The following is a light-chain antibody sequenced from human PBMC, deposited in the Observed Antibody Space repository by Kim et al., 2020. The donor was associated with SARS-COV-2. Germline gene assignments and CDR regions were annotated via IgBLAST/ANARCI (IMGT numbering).Light chain of an antibody. V-gene: IGLV3-21*04. CDR1: DIESYS. J-gene: IGLJ3*02. Sequence: GKTATSNCGGNDIESYSVHWYQQKPGQAPVLVIFSDSDRPSGIPERFSGSNSGNTATLTITRVEAGDEADYYCQVWDSSSDHVVFGGGTRLTVL. CDR2: SDS. CDR3: QVWDSSSDHVV.